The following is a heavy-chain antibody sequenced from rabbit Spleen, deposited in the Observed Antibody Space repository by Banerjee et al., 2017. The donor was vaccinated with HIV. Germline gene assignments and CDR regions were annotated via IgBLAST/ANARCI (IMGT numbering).Heavy chain of an antibody. D-gene: IGHD4-1*01. CDR3: ARDLYSSGWGALSYGMDL. CDR1: RFDFSTYS. V-gene: IGHV1S47*01. J-gene: IGHJ6*01. Sequence: QEQLVESGGGLVQPGGSLKLSCKASRFDFSTYSISWVRQAPGKGPEWIAYIYPGFGITNYANSVKGRFTISSDNAQNTVFLQMTSLTASDTATYFCARDLYSSGWGALSYGMDLWGPGTLVTVS. CDR2: IYPGFGIT.